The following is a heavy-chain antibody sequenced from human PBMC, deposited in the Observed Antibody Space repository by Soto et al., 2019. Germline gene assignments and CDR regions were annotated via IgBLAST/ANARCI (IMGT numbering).Heavy chain of an antibody. J-gene: IGHJ2*01. CDR2: ITWNSGII. CDR3: AKDQGYSTSYYGYVDL. Sequence: EVQLVESGGGLVQPGRSLRLSCAASGFTFDDYAMHWVRQPPGKGLEWVSGITWNSGIIGYADSVKGRFTISRDNAKNSLYLQMNSLRPEDTALYYCAKDQGYSTSYYGYVDLWGRGTLFTVSS. D-gene: IGHD6-13*01. CDR1: GFTFDDYA. V-gene: IGHV3-9*01.